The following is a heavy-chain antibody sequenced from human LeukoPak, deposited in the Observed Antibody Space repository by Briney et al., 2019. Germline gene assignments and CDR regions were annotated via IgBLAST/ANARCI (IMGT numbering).Heavy chain of an antibody. V-gene: IGHV1-69*02. J-gene: IGHJ4*02. CDR2: IIPILGIA. CDR3: ARGDSSGYYPYFDY. D-gene: IGHD3-22*01. Sequence: ASVKVSCKXSGGTFSSNTISWVRQAPRQGLEWMGRIIPILGIANYAQKFQGRVTITADKSTSTAYMELSSLRSEDTAVYYCARGDSSGYYPYFDYWGQGTLVTVSS. CDR1: GGTFSSNT.